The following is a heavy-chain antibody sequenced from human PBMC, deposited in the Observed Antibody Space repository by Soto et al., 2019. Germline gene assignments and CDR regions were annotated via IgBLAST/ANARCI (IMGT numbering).Heavy chain of an antibody. J-gene: IGHJ6*02. CDR3: AREDGLTMIYGLDV. Sequence: QVQLVQSGAEVKKPGASVKVSCKTSGYTFTAHCIHWVRQAPGQGLEWMGWINPNSGGTTYAQKFHARVTMTRDTSLSTAYMELSGLTSDEKDVYYRAREDGLTMIYGLDVWGQGTTVTVSS. V-gene: IGHV1-2*02. CDR1: GYTFTAHC. CDR2: INPNSGGT. D-gene: IGHD3-22*01.